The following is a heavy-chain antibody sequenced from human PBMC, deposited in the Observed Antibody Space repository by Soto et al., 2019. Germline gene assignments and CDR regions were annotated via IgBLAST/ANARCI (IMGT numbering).Heavy chain of an antibody. CDR2: ISYDGSNK. CDR1: GFTFSSYG. D-gene: IGHD5-18*01. Sequence: GESLKISCAASGFTFSSYGMHWVRQAPGKGLEWVAVISYDGSNKYYADSVKGRFTISRDNSKNTLYLQMNSLRAEDTAVYYCAKDHERGSYGYYGMDVWGQGTTVTVSS. V-gene: IGHV3-30*18. J-gene: IGHJ6*02. CDR3: AKDHERGSYGYYGMDV.